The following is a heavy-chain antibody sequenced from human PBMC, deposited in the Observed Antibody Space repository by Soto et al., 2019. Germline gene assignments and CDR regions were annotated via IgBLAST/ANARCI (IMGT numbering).Heavy chain of an antibody. V-gene: IGHV3-23*01. CDR2: IIDDGGRA. CDR1: GFTFNRYA. Sequence: EVQLLESGGGLIQPGGSLRLSCSASGFTFNRYAMGWVRQAPGKGLEWVSAIIDDGGRAYYADSVKGRFTISRDNFKNTLSRQMNSLRAEDTAVYYCAKDKMEQWLVGGYFDYWGQGTQVTVSS. D-gene: IGHD6-19*01. CDR3: AKDKMEQWLVGGYFDY. J-gene: IGHJ4*02.